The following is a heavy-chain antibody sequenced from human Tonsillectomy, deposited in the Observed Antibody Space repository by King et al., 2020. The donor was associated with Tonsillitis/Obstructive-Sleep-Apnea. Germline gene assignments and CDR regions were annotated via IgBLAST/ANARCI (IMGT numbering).Heavy chain of an antibody. J-gene: IGHJ3*02. V-gene: IGHV3-7*04. CDR2: IKQDGSEK. D-gene: IGHD2-15*01. CDR3: AAEKDIVGAFDI. CDR1: GFTFSSYW. Sequence: VQLVESGGGLVQPGGSLRLSCAVSGFTFSSYWMTWVRQAPGKGLEWVANIKQDGSEKYYVDSVKGRFTISRDNAKNSLYLQMNSLRAEDTAVYYCAAEKDIVGAFDIWGQGKMVTVSS.